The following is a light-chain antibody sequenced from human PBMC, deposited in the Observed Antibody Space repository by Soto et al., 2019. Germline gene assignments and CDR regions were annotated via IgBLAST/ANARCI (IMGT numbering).Light chain of an antibody. Sequence: QSVLTQPPSASGSPGQSVTISCTGTSSDVGGYNFVSWYQQHPGKAPKLMIFEVNKRPSGGPDRFSGSKSGNTASLTVSGLQAEDEADYYCSSYAGTNVVFGGGTKLTVL. CDR1: SSDVGGYNF. CDR3: SSYAGTNVV. CDR2: EVN. J-gene: IGLJ2*01. V-gene: IGLV2-8*01.